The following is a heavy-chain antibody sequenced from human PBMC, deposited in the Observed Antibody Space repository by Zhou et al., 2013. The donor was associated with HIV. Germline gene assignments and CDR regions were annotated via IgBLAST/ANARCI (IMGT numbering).Heavy chain of an antibody. Sequence: QVQLVQSGAEVKKPGSSVKVSCKASGGTFSSYAISWVRQAPGQGLEWMGGIIPIFGTANYAQKFQGRVTITTDESTSTAYMELSSLRSEDTAVYYCARNWRGYCSGGSCPFDYWGQGTLVTVSS. J-gene: IGHJ4*02. D-gene: IGHD2-15*01. CDR3: ARNWRGYCSGGSCPFDY. CDR1: GGTFSSYA. CDR2: IIPIFGTA. V-gene: IGHV1-69*05.